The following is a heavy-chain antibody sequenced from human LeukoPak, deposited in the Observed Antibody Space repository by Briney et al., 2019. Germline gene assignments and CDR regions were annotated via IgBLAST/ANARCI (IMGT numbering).Heavy chain of an antibody. D-gene: IGHD3-22*01. CDR2: IRQDGSEK. J-gene: IGHJ4*02. Sequence: GGSLRLSCAASGLTFSSYWMSWVRQAPGKGLEWVANIRQDGSEKYYVDSVKGRFTISRDNAKNSLYLQMNSLRAEDTAIYYCARRTGSYFDSSGYPDYWGQGTLVTVSS. CDR1: GLTFSSYW. CDR3: ARRTGSYFDSSGYPDY. V-gene: IGHV3-7*01.